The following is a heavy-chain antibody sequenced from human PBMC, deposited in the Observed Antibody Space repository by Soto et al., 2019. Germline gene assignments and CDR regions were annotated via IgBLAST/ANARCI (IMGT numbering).Heavy chain of an antibody. CDR1: GFTFSSYG. CDR2: MWSDGSNK. Sequence: QVQVEESGGGVVQAGRSLRLSCAASGFTFSSYGMHWVRQAPGKGLEWVAVMWSDGSNKYYADSLKGRFTISRDNSKNTLYLQMNSLRAEDTAVYYCARDGDSSGHYSQFDYWGQGTLVTVIS. J-gene: IGHJ4*02. D-gene: IGHD3-22*01. V-gene: IGHV3-33*01. CDR3: ARDGDSSGHYSQFDY.